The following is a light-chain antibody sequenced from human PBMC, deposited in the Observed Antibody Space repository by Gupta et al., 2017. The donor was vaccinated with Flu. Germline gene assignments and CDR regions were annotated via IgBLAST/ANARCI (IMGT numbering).Light chain of an antibody. Sequence: TISCTGTSSNIGAGHPVHWYQQLPGSPPTLLIVFDVVRPSDIADRFSCATSCATATLVIDARQVEDEADDYWQYSDDSMGGCCIFGGGTKITVI. CDR3: QYSDDSMGGCCI. V-gene: IGLV1-40*03. J-gene: IGLJ2*01. CDR2: FDV. CDR1: SSNIGAGHP.